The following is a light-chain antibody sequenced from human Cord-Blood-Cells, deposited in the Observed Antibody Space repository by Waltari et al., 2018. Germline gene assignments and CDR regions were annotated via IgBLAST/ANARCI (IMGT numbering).Light chain of an antibody. J-gene: IGKJ1*01. V-gene: IGKV3-15*01. CDR3: QQYNNWWT. CDR2: GAS. CDR1: QSVSSN. Sequence: ELVMTQSPATLSVSRGERATLSCRASQSVSSNLAWYQQKPGQAPRLLIYGASTRATGIPARFSGSGSGTEFTLTISSLQSEDFAVYYCQQYNNWWTFGQGTKVEIK.